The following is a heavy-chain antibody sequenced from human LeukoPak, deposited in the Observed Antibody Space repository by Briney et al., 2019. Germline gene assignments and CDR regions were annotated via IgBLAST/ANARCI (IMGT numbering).Heavy chain of an antibody. CDR2: IIPIFGTA. V-gene: IGHV1-69*01. CDR1: GGTFSSYA. Sequence: SVKVSCKASGGTFSSYAISWVRQAPGQGLEWMRGIIPIFGTANYAQKFQGRVTITADESTSTAYMELSSLRSEDTAVYYCARYCSSTSCYGSSFDYWGQGTLVTVSS. CDR3: ARYCSSTSCYGSSFDY. J-gene: IGHJ4*02. D-gene: IGHD2-2*01.